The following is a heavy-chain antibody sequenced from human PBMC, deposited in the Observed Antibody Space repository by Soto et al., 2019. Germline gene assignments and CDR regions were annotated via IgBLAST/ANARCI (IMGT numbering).Heavy chain of an antibody. Sequence: QVQLVQSGAEEKKPGASVKVSCQASGYTFTAYAIHWVRQAPGQRLEWMGWINAGNGNTRYFQKFQTRIPITRDTSASTAYMELSTLPFADTAVYSCAMSAISPFGGLIGPFDYWGQGNLVAVSS. J-gene: IGHJ4*02. V-gene: IGHV1-3*05. CDR2: INAGNGNT. D-gene: IGHD3-16*02. CDR3: AMSAISPFGGLIGPFDY. CDR1: GYTFTAYA.